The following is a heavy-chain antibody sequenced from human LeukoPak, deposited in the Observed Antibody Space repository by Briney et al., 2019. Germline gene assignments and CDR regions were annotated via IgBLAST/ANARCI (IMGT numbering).Heavy chain of an antibody. CDR1: GGSISSGGYY. Sequence: SQTLCLTCTVSGGSISSGGYYWSWIRQHPGKGLEWIGYIYYSGSTYYNPSLKSRVTISVDTSKNQFSLKLSSVTAADTAVYYCARVSSGWYSSDYWGQGTLVTVSS. CDR2: IYYSGST. V-gene: IGHV4-31*03. D-gene: IGHD6-19*01. J-gene: IGHJ4*02. CDR3: ARVSSGWYSSDY.